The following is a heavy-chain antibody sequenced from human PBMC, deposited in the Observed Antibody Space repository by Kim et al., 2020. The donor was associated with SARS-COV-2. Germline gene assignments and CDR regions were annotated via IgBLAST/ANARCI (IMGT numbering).Heavy chain of an antibody. CDR2: ITYNSDET. D-gene: IGHD3-10*01. J-gene: IGHJ1*01. CDR3: ARHRRRSCVPDPGEDW. Sequence: GGSLRLSCAASGFSFRNYGMTWVRQSPGKGLEWVSAITYNSDETHYGDSVKGRFTVSRDNPKNTQYLQMNSLRVEDTAIYYCARHRRRSCVPDPGEDWWGQGPL. CDR1: GFSFRNYG. V-gene: IGHV3-23*01.